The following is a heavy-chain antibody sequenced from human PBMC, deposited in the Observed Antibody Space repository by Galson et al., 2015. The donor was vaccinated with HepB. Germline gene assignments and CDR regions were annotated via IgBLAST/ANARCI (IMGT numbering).Heavy chain of an antibody. CDR1: GGSFSDYY. D-gene: IGHD2-15*01. CDR3: TRGRGYRSGGWCYNWLDP. CDR2: INHSGST. J-gene: IGHJ5*02. V-gene: IGHV4-34*01. Sequence: SEPLSLTCAVYGGSFSDYYWSWIRQPPGKGLEWIGEINHSGSTHYNPSLKSRVTISVDTSKNQFSLKLSSVTAADTAVYYCTRGRGYRSGGWCYNWLDPWGQGTLVTVSS.